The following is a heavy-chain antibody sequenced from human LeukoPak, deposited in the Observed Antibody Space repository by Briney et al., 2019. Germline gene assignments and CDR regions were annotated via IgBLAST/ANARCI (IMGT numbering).Heavy chain of an antibody. D-gene: IGHD6-13*01. CDR3: ATYRGSWSFDY. CDR1: GFTFSTYP. Sequence: GGSLRLSCAASGFTFSTYPMNWVRQAPGKGLEWVSYISSSGSTIYYADSVKGRFTISRDNAKNSLHLQMNSLRAEDTAVYYCATYRGSWSFDYWGQGTLVTVSS. CDR2: ISSSGSTI. V-gene: IGHV3-48*01. J-gene: IGHJ4*02.